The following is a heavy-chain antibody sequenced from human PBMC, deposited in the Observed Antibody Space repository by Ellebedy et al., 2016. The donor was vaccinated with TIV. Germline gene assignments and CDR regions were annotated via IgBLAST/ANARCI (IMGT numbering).Heavy chain of an antibody. CDR1: GFTFSSYG. D-gene: IGHD5-12*01. CDR3: AKDLHGYDYYYFYYMDV. Sequence: GESLKISXVASGFTFSSYGMHWVRQAPKKGLEWVAVISYDGSNTYYADSLKGRFAISRDNSRNTLYLQMNSLRAEDTAVYYCAKDLHGYDYYYFYYMDVWGKGTTVTVSS. CDR2: ISYDGSNT. V-gene: IGHV3-30*18. J-gene: IGHJ6*03.